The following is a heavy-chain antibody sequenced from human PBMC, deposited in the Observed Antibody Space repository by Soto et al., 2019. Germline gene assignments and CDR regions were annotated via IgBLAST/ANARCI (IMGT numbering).Heavy chain of an antibody. Sequence: GGSLRLSCTASGFTFGDYAMSWVRQAPGKELEWVAVISYGGSNKYYADSVKGRFTISRDNSKNTLYLQMNSLRAEDTAVYYSAKVVVVAALDYWGQGTLVTVSS. CDR3: AKVVVVAALDY. D-gene: IGHD2-15*01. V-gene: IGHV3-30*04. CDR1: GFTFGDYA. CDR2: ISYGGSNK. J-gene: IGHJ4*02.